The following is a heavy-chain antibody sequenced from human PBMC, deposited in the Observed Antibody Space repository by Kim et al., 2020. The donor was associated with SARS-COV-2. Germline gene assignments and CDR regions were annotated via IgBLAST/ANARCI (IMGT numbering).Heavy chain of an antibody. D-gene: IGHD6-13*01. CDR3: ARAAGKDY. CDR1: GFTFSIYS. V-gene: IGHV3-48*02. J-gene: IGHJ4*02. CDR2: FSGRSETV. Sequence: GGSLRLSCVASGFTFSIYSMTWVRQAPGKGLEWVSYFSGRSETVYYADSVKGRFTISRDNAKNSLYLQMNSLRDEDTAVYYCARAAGKDYWGQGTLVIVS.